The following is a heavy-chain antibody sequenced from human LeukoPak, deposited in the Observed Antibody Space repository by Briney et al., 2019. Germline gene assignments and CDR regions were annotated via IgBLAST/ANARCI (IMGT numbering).Heavy chain of an antibody. CDR2: IYSSEST. J-gene: IGHJ3*02. D-gene: IGHD3-22*01. V-gene: IGHV4-4*07. CDR1: GGSTSSHY. CDR3: ARADDYDSSGTAGAFDI. Sequence: SETLSLTCTVSGGSTSSHYWSWIRQPAGKGLEGIGRIYSSESTNYNPSLKSRVTMSVDMSKNQFSLKLTSVSAADTAVYYCARADDYDSSGTAGAFDICGQGTMVTVSS.